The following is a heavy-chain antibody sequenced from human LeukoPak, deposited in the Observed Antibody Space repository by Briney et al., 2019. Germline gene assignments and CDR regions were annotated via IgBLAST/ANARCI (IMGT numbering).Heavy chain of an antibody. V-gene: IGHV5-51*01. CDR1: GYSFTSYW. CDR2: IYPGDSDT. CDR3: ARSAFFGVGVN. D-gene: IGHD3-3*01. Sequence: GESLKISCKGSGYSFTSYWIGWVSQMPGKGLEWMGIIYPGDSDTRYSPSFQGQVTTSADKSISTAYLQWSSLKASDAAMYHCARSAFFGVGVNWGQGTLVTVSS. J-gene: IGHJ4*02.